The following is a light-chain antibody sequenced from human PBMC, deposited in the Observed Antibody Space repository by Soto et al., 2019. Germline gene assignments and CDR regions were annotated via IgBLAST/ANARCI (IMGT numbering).Light chain of an antibody. V-gene: IGKV3-11*01. Sequence: DIVLTQSPVTLSLSPGERATLSCRASQNIGSYLAWYQQKPGQAPRLLIYDASHRATGIPARFSGSGSGTDFTLTISSLEPEDFAVYHCLQRANWPLTFGGGAQVEIK. CDR2: DAS. J-gene: IGKJ4*01. CDR3: LQRANWPLT. CDR1: QNIGSY.